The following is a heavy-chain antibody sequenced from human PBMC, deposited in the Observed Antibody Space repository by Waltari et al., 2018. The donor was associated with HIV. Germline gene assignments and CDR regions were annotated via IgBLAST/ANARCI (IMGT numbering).Heavy chain of an antibody. J-gene: IGHJ4*02. Sequence: EVEMVESGGGSVQPGGSLRLSCAASGFAFSRFDMHWVRQAMGKAPEWVAAMGAAGDKYYPKSVKGRFTVSRENGKNSLYLQMNNLRVDDAAMYYCVRGNGWYGPYYFDYWGRGTLVTVSS. CDR1: GFAFSRFD. D-gene: IGHD6-19*01. CDR2: MGAAGDK. CDR3: VRGNGWYGPYYFDY. V-gene: IGHV3-13*01.